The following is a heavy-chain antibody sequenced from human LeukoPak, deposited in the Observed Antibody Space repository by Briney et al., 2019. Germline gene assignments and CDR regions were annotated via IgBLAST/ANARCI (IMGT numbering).Heavy chain of an antibody. Sequence: PGGSLRLSCAASGFTFSSYGMHWVRQAPGKGLEWVAVISYDGSNKYYADSVKGRFTISRDNSKNTLYLQMNSLRAEDTAVYYCARDPSGSFRGPIDYWGQGTLVTVSS. CDR1: GFTFSSYG. D-gene: IGHD1-26*01. CDR3: ARDPSGSFRGPIDY. V-gene: IGHV3-30*03. CDR2: ISYDGSNK. J-gene: IGHJ4*02.